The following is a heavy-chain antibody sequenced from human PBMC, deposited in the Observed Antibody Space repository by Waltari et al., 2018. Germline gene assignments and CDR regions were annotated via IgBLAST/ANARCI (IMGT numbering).Heavy chain of an antibody. CDR2: INAANGNK. D-gene: IGHD6-19*01. CDR3: ARDRSGIAVAGIHGFDI. V-gene: IGHV1-3*01. J-gene: IGHJ3*02. Sequence: QVQLVQSGAEVKKPGASVKVSCKASGYRFNSYAMHWVRQAPGQRLEWMGWINAANGNKKYSQKFQGRVTITRDTSASTAYMELSSLRSEDTAVYYCARDRSGIAVAGIHGFDIWGQGTMVTVSS. CDR1: GYRFNSYA.